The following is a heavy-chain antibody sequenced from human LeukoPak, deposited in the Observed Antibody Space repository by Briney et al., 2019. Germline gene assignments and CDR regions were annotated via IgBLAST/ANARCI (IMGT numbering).Heavy chain of an antibody. V-gene: IGHV4-59*01. CDR3: ARAPNYYDSSGYYYFDY. J-gene: IGHJ4*02. CDR2: IYYSGST. D-gene: IGHD3-22*01. Sequence: SETLSLTCTVSGGSISSYYWSWIRQPPGKGLEWIGYIYYSGSTNYNPSLKSRVTISVDTSNNQFSLKLSSVTAADTAVYYCARAPNYYDSSGYYYFDYWGQGTLVTVSS. CDR1: GGSISSYY.